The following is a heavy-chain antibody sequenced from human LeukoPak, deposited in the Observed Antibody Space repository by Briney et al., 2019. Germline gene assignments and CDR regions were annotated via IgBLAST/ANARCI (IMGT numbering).Heavy chain of an antibody. CDR3: ARDSSIIYDYALDV. Sequence: GGSQRLSCAASGFTVSSNYLSWVRQAPGKGLEWVSVIYTGGSTYYADSVKGRFTISRDNSKNTLYFQMNSLRAEDTAVYYCARDSSIIYDYALDVWGQGTTVTVSS. D-gene: IGHD3-16*01. J-gene: IGHJ6*02. V-gene: IGHV3-53*01. CDR2: IYTGGST. CDR1: GFTVSSNY.